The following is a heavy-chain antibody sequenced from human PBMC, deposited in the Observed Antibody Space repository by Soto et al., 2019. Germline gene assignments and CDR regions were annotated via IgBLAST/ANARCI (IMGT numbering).Heavy chain of an antibody. Sequence: GGSLRLSCAASGFTFSSYWMHWVRQAPGKGLVWVSRINSDGSSTSYADSVKGRFTISRDNAKNTLYLQMNGLRAEDTAVYYCARVTIFTSFDPWGQGTLVTVS. CDR1: GFTFSSYW. V-gene: IGHV3-74*01. D-gene: IGHD3-9*01. CDR3: ARVTIFTSFDP. CDR2: INSDGSST. J-gene: IGHJ5*02.